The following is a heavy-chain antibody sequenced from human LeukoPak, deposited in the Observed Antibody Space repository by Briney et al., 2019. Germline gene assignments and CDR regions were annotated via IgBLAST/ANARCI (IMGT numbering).Heavy chain of an antibody. V-gene: IGHV4-59*01. CDR3: ARGGYYGSGNDFRFDP. D-gene: IGHD3-10*01. CDR2: IHYTGST. J-gene: IGHJ5*02. CDR1: GFTFSNAW. Sequence: GSLRLSCAASGFTFSNAWMSWIRQSPGKGLECIGYIHYTGSTNYNPSLKSRVTISVETSKNQFSLKLKSVTAADTAVYYCARGGYYGSGNDFRFDPWGQGTLVTVSS.